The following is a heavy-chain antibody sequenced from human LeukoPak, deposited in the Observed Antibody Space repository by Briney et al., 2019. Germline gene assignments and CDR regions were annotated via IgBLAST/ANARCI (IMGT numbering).Heavy chain of an antibody. J-gene: IGHJ4*02. V-gene: IGHV5-51*03. CDR3: ARPQYDILTGSYYFDY. CDR2: IYPGDSDT. CDR1: GYSFTSYW. Sequence: KPGESLKISCKGSGYSFTSYWIGWVRQMPGKGLEWMGIIYPGDSDTRYSPSFQGQVTISADKSISTAYLQWSSLKASETAMYYCARPQYDILTGSYYFDYWGQGTLVTVSS. D-gene: IGHD3-9*01.